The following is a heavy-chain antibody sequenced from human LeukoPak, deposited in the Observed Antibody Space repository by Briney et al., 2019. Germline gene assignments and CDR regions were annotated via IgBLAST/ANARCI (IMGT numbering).Heavy chain of an antibody. J-gene: IGHJ4*02. Sequence: PGGSLRLSCAASGFTFDDYAMHWVRQAPGKGLEWVSGISWNSGSIGYADSVKGRFTISRDNAKNSLYLQMNSLRAEDTAVYYCARVDRKLAKNTPYYFDYWGQGTLVTVSS. CDR3: ARVDRKLAKNTPYYFDY. D-gene: IGHD6-13*01. CDR1: GFTFDDYA. V-gene: IGHV3-9*01. CDR2: ISWNSGSI.